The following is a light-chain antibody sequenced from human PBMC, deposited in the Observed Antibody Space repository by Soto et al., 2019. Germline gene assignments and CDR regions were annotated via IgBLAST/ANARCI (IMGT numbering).Light chain of an antibody. CDR2: GAS. J-gene: IGKJ3*01. CDR3: LQRSIGFT. Sequence: EVVVAQSPATLSVSPGERATVSCRASESVGRHLAWYHQKPGQAPRPLIYGASKRAPGVSARFSGSGSGTDFTLTISSLEPEDFAVYHCLQRSIGFTFGPGTKVDIK. CDR1: ESVGRH. V-gene: IGKV3-11*01.